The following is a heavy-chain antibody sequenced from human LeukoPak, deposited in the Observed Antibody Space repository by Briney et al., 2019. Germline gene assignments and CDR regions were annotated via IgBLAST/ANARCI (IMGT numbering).Heavy chain of an antibody. D-gene: IGHD6-13*01. CDR1: GFTFSSYA. J-gene: IGHJ6*04. CDR2: ISSNGGST. V-gene: IGHV3-64D*06. CDR3: VKDHEPAAAGTYYYYGMDV. Sequence: EGSLRLSCSASGFTFSSYAMHWVRQAPGKGLEYVSAISSNGGSTYYADSVKGRFTISRDNSKNTLYLQMSSLRAEDTAVYYCVKDHEPAAAGTYYYYGMDVWGKGTTVTVSS.